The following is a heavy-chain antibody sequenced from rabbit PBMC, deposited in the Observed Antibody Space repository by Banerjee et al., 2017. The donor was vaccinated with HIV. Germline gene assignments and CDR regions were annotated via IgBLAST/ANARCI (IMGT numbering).Heavy chain of an antibody. Sequence: QEQLEESGGDLVKPEGSLTLTCTASAFSFSNKYVMCWVRQAPGKGLEWIACINTSSGNTVYANWAKGRFTISRTSSTVDLQMTSLTAADTATYFCARNGGVLDYKLWGQGTLVTVS. J-gene: IGHJ4*01. CDR3: ARNGGVLDYKL. V-gene: IGHV1S45*01. CDR1: AFSFSNKYV. D-gene: IGHD2-1*01. CDR2: INTSSGNT.